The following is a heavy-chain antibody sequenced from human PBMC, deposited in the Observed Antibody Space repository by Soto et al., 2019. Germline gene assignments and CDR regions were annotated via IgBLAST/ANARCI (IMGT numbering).Heavy chain of an antibody. Sequence: GASLRLSCAAPGVILTSYWMSWVHQAPGKGLEWVAYINHYGSDKYYGDSVKGRFTISRDNAKNSVSLQMNSLRAEDTAVYYCARPRFIVGVSSPVYFDYWGRGTLVTVSS. D-gene: IGHD1-26*01. CDR2: INHYGSDK. J-gene: IGHJ4*02. CDR3: ARPRFIVGVSSPVYFDY. CDR1: GVILTSYW. V-gene: IGHV3-7*01.